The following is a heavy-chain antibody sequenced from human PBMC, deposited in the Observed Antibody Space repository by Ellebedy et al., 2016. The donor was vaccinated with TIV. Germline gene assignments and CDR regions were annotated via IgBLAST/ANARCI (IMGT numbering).Heavy chain of an antibody. CDR3: ARGFYDYVWGGHFNH. D-gene: IGHD3-16*01. CDR1: GGSFSGFY. V-gene: IGHV4-34*01. Sequence: SETLSLXXAVYGGSFSGFYWSWIRQPPEKGLEWIGEIDHSGSANYNPSLKSRITISVDTSKNQLSLKLKSVTAADTAVYYCARGFYDYVWGGHFNHWGQGILVTVSS. CDR2: IDHSGSA. J-gene: IGHJ5*02.